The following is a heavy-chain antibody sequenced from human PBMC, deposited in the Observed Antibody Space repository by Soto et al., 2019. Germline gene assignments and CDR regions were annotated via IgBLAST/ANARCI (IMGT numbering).Heavy chain of an antibody. J-gene: IGHJ4*02. V-gene: IGHV4-34*01. D-gene: IGHD6-13*01. CDR3: ARGVPGYSSSWYAY. CDR1: GGSFSGHY. Sequence: QVQLQQWGAGLLKPSETLSLTCAVYGGSFSGHYWSWIRQPPGKGLEWIGEINQGGTTNYNPSLKSRFTISVDTSKNQFSLKLSSVTAADTAVYYCARGVPGYSSSWYAYWGQGTLVTVSS. CDR2: INQGGTT.